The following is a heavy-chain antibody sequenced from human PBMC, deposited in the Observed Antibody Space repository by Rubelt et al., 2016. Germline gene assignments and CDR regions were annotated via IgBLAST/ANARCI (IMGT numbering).Heavy chain of an antibody. CDR2: IYYSGST. CDR3: AGEERLHHFDY. Sequence: QLQLQESGPGLVKPSETLSLTCTVSGGSISSNSYYWGWIRQPPGKGLEWIGSIYYSGSTYYNPSLKSRVTISVDTSKNQFSLKLSSVTAADTAVYFCAGEERLHHFDYWGQGTLVIVSS. V-gene: IGHV4-39*07. J-gene: IGHJ4*02. D-gene: IGHD2-15*01. CDR1: GGSISSNSYY.